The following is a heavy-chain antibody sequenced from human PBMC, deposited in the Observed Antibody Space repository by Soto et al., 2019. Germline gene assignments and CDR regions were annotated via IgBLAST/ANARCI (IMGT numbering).Heavy chain of an antibody. J-gene: IGHJ6*02. CDR3: TTDGSFKFGGAGAAYYYYGMDV. CDR2: IKSKTDGGTT. D-gene: IGHD3-16*01. Sequence: GGSLRLSCAASGFTFSNAWMSWVRQAPGKGLEWVGRIKSKTDGGTTDYAAPVKGRFTISRDDSKNTLYLQMNSLKTEDTAVYYCTTDGSFKFGGAGAAYYYYGMDVWGQGTTVTVSS. V-gene: IGHV3-15*01. CDR1: GFTFSNAW.